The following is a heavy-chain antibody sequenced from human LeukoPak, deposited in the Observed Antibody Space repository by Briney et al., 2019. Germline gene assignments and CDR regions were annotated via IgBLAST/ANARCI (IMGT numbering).Heavy chain of an antibody. D-gene: IGHD3-22*01. J-gene: IGHJ4*02. CDR3: AGIITMIVVVPGDY. V-gene: IGHV3-7*03. CDR1: GFIFRNYW. CDR2: IKQDGSET. Sequence: PGGSLRLSCAASGFIFRNYWMTWVRQTPGKGLEWVANIKQDGSETHYLDSVKGRFTISRDNAKNSLYLQMNSLRAEDTAVYYCAGIITMIVVVPGDYWGQGTLVTVSS.